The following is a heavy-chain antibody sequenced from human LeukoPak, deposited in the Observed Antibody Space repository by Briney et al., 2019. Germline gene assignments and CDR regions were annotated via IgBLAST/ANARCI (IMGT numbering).Heavy chain of an antibody. CDR2: ISGYNGNT. Sequence: ASVKVSCKASGYTFTSYGISWVRQAPGQALEWMGWISGYNGNTNYAQKLQGRVAMTTDTSTSTAYMELRSLRSDDTAVYYCARDFHSSGYYHYFHYWGQGTLVTVSS. J-gene: IGHJ4*02. V-gene: IGHV1-18*01. CDR1: GYTFTSYG. D-gene: IGHD3-22*01. CDR3: ARDFHSSGYYHYFHY.